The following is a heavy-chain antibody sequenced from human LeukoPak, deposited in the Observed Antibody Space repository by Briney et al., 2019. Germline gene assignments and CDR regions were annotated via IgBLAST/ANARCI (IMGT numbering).Heavy chain of an antibody. CDR2: IRYDGSNK. V-gene: IGHV3-30*02. D-gene: IGHD3-10*01. CDR3: AKGFSDGSGSQFDY. J-gene: IGHJ4*02. Sequence: PGGSLRLSCAASGFTFSSYGMHWVRQAPGKGLEWVAFIRYDGSNKYYADSVKGRFTISRDNSKNTLYLQMNSLRAEDTAVYYCAKGFSDGSGSQFDYWGQGTLVTVSS. CDR1: GFTFSSYG.